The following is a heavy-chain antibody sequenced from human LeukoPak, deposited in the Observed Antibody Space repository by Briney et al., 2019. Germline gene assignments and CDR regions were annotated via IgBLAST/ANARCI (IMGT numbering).Heavy chain of an antibody. J-gene: IGHJ4*02. CDR1: GGSISSYY. Sequence: SETLSLTCTVSGGSISSYYWSWIRQPPGKGLGWIGYIYYSGSTTYNPSLKSRVTISVDTSKNQFSLKLSSVTAADTAVCYCARSGYYGREFDYWGQGTLVTVSS. V-gene: IGHV4-59*01. CDR2: IYYSGST. D-gene: IGHD3-3*01. CDR3: ARSGYYGREFDY.